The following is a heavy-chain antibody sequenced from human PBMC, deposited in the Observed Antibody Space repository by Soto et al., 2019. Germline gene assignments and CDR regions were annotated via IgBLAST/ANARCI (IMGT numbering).Heavy chain of an antibody. CDR2: VDYSGDT. V-gene: IGHV4-59*01. CDR3: ERSTYSSSSHFDY. CDR1: GDSISSYY. Sequence: SETLSLTCTVSGDSISSYYWSWIRLPPGKGLEWVGYVDYSGDTKYNPSLKSRVTISVDTSKNQFSLKLSSVTAADKAMYYCERSTYSSSSHFDYWGQGTLVTVSS. J-gene: IGHJ4*02. D-gene: IGHD6-6*01.